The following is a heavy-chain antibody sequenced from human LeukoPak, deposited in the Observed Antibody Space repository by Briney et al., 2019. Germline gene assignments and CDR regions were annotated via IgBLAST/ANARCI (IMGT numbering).Heavy chain of an antibody. Sequence: GRSLRLSCAASGFTFSSYGMHWVRQAPGKGLEWVAVIWYDGSNKYYADSVKGRFTISRDNSKNTLYLQTNSLRAEDTAVYYCAKDLTYYDSSVDYWSQGTLVTVSS. CDR2: IWYDGSNK. D-gene: IGHD3-22*01. CDR1: GFTFSSYG. J-gene: IGHJ4*02. V-gene: IGHV3-33*06. CDR3: AKDLTYYDSSVDY.